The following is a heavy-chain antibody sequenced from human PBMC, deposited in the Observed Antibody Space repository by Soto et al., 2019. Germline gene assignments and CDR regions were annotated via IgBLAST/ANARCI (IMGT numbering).Heavy chain of an antibody. D-gene: IGHD3-3*01. CDR3: ARDASYYDFWSGYSPALYYYYYYGMDV. Sequence: QVQLVESGGGVVQPGRSLRLSCAASGFTFSSYGMHWVRQAPGKGLEWVAVIWYDGSNKYYADSVKGRFTISRDNSKNTLYLQMNSLRAEDTAVYYCARDASYYDFWSGYSPALYYYYYYGMDVWGQGTTVTVSS. V-gene: IGHV3-33*01. CDR2: IWYDGSNK. J-gene: IGHJ6*02. CDR1: GFTFSSYG.